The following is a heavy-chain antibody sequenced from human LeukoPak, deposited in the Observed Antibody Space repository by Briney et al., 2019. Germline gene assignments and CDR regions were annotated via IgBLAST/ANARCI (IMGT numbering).Heavy chain of an antibody. Sequence: GGSLRLSCVASGFTFSSYAMSWVRQAPGKGLEWVSYISSSSSYTNYADSVKGRFTISRDNAKNSLYLQMNSLRAEDTAVYYCATKSRYSSGWFPAPDYWGQGTLVTVSS. V-gene: IGHV3-21*05. CDR2: ISSSSSYT. J-gene: IGHJ4*02. CDR1: GFTFSSYA. CDR3: ATKSRYSSGWFPAPDY. D-gene: IGHD6-19*01.